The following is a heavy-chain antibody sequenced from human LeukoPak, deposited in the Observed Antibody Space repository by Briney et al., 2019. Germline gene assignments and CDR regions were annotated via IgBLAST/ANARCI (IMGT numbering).Heavy chain of an antibody. D-gene: IGHD2-2*01. V-gene: IGHV3-21*01. J-gene: IGHJ3*02. Sequence: GGSLRLSCAASGFTFSSYSMNWVRQAPGKGLEWVSSISSSSSYIYYADSVKGRFTISRDNAKNSLYLQMNSLRAEDTAVYYCAKLQGDIVVVPAADDAFDIWGQGTMVTVSS. CDR3: AKLQGDIVVVPAADDAFDI. CDR1: GFTFSSYS. CDR2: ISSSSSYI.